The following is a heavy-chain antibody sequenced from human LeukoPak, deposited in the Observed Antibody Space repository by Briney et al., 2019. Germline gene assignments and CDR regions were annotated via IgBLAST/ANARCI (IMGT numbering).Heavy chain of an antibody. Sequence: GRSLRLSCAASGFTFSSYGMHWVRQAPGKGLEWVAVIWSDGSSKHYADSVKGRFTISRDNSKNTLYLQMNSLRGEDTAVYYCARGQPPSYYDMDVWGQGTTVTVSS. D-gene: IGHD6-13*01. CDR3: ARGQPPSYYDMDV. CDR1: GFTFSSYG. CDR2: IWSDGSSK. J-gene: IGHJ6*02. V-gene: IGHV3-33*01.